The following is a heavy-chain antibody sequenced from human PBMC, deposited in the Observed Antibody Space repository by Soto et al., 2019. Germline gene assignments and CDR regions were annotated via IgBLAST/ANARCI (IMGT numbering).Heavy chain of an antibody. CDR1: AGSISHYY. D-gene: IGHD6-19*01. V-gene: IGHV4-34*01. Sequence: SETLSVTCGLDAGSISHYYWNWIRQSPGKGLELIGKIKHSGSSNYNPSLMSRVSISVDMSKNQFSLRLSSVTAADTAVYYCARGGSSAWKVALDIWGQGTLVPVSS. J-gene: IGHJ3*02. CDR2: IKHSGSS. CDR3: ARGGSSAWKVALDI.